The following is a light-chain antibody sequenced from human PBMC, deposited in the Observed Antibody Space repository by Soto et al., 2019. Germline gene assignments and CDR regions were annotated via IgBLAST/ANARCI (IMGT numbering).Light chain of an antibody. CDR2: EGS. Sequence: QSALTQPASVSGSPGQSITISCTGTSSDVGSYNLVSWYQQHPGKAPKLMIYEGSKRPSGVSNRFSGSKSGNTASLTISGLQAEDEADYYCCSYAGSSLGGVVFGGGTKVTVL. CDR1: SSDVGSYNL. CDR3: CSYAGSSLGGVV. J-gene: IGLJ2*01. V-gene: IGLV2-23*01.